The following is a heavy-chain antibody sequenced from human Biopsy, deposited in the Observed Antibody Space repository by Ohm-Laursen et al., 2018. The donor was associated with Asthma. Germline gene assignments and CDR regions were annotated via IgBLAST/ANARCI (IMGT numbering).Heavy chain of an antibody. CDR1: GFAVSRDH. D-gene: IGHD3-22*01. Sequence: SLRRSCAASGFAVSRDHMFWVRQAPGKGLEWVSVIYSGGTSHTADSVRGRFTISRDYSKNTLYLQMHSLRAEDTAVYYCARGDSSNWPHYYFDYWGQGTLVTVSS. CDR2: IYSGGTS. J-gene: IGHJ4*02. CDR3: ARGDSSNWPHYYFDY. V-gene: IGHV3-53*01.